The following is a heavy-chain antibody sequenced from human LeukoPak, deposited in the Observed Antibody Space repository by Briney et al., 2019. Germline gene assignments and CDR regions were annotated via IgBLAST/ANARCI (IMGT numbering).Heavy chain of an antibody. CDR1: ADTPSSSSSA. CDR3: VRGGHFDY. Sequence: SQTLSLTCALYADTPSSSSSAWNWVRQSPSRGLEWLGRTYYRSKWYNDYAESVKSRIAINPDTSKNQFSLHLNSVTPEDTAVYYCVRGGHFDYWGQGTLVTVSS. V-gene: IGHV6-1*01. J-gene: IGHJ4*02. D-gene: IGHD3-16*01. CDR2: TYYRSKWYN.